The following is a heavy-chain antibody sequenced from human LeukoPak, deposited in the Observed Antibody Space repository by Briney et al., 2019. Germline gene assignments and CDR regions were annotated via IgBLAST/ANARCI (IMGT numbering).Heavy chain of an antibody. CDR2: IYYSGST. D-gene: IGHD4-17*01. CDR3: ARVPDYGDYHRYFDY. Sequence: PSETLSLTCTVSGGSISSYYWSWIRQPPGKGLEWIGYIYYSGSTNYNPSLKSRDTISVDTSKNQFSLKLSSVTAADTAVYYCARVPDYGDYHRYFDYWGQGTLVTVSS. V-gene: IGHV4-59*01. J-gene: IGHJ4*02. CDR1: GGSISSYY.